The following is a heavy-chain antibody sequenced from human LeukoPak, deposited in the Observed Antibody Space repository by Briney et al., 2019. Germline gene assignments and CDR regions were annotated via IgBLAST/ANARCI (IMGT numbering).Heavy chain of an antibody. V-gene: IGHV4-59*01. CDR1: GGSISSYY. J-gene: IGHJ4*02. Sequence: SETLSLTCTVSGGSISSYYWSWIRQPPGKGLEWIGYIYYSGSTNYNPSLKSRVTMSVDTSKNQFSLKLSSVTAADTAVYYCARDDFWSGYYSTWGQGTLVTVSS. D-gene: IGHD3-3*01. CDR3: ARDDFWSGYYST. CDR2: IYYSGST.